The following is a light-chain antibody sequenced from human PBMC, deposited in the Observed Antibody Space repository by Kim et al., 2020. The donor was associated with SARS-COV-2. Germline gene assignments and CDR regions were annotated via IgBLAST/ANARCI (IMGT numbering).Light chain of an antibody. CDR2: GAS. CDR3: QQYHNWPET. J-gene: IGKJ2*01. V-gene: IGKV3-15*01. Sequence: EIVMTQSPATLSVSPGERATLSCWASQSVTNSLAWYQQKPGPAPRLLIYGASTRAAGLPARFSGSGFATQFALTISSLQSEDFALYYCQQYHNWPETFGQGTKVDIK. CDR1: QSVTNS.